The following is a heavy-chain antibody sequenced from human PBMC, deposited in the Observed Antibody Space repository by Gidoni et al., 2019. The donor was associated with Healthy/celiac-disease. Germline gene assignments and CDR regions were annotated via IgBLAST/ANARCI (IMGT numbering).Heavy chain of an antibody. D-gene: IGHD6-13*01. CDR1: GGSISSSRYY. V-gene: IGHV4-39*01. Sequence: QLQLQESGPGLVKPSETLSLTCTVSGGSISSSRYYWGWIRQPPGKGLEWIGSIYYSGSTYYNPSLKSRVTISVDTSKNQFSLKLSSVTAADTAVYYCARQWLRSSSWYPLDYWGQGTLVTVSS. CDR3: ARQWLRSSSWYPLDY. J-gene: IGHJ4*02. CDR2: IYYSGST.